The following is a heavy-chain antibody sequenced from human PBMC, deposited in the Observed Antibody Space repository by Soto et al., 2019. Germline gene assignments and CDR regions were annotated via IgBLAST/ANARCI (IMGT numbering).Heavy chain of an antibody. CDR1: GYSFTSYW. CDR3: ARSSDNIGYYRFAFDI. V-gene: IGHV5-51*01. D-gene: IGHD3-22*01. J-gene: IGHJ3*02. CDR2: IYPGDSDT. Sequence: RGESLKISCKGSGYSFTSYWIGWVRQMPRKGLEWMGSIYPGDSDTRYSPSFQGQVTISADKSISTAYLQWSSLKASDIAIYYCARSSDNIGYYRFAFDIWGQGTMVTVSS.